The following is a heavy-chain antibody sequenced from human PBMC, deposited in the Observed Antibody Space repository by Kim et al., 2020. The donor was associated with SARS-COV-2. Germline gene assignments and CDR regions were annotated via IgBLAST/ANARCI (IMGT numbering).Heavy chain of an antibody. CDR2: IYYSGST. Sequence: SETLSLTCTVSGGSVSSGSYYWSWIRQPPGKGLEWIGYIYYSGSTNYNPSLKSRVTISVDTSKNQFSLKLSSVTAADTAVYYCARDGTIDYGGRMNWGQGTLVTVSS. CDR1: GGSVSSGSYY. CDR3: ARDGTIDYGGRMN. V-gene: IGHV4-61*01. D-gene: IGHD4-17*01. J-gene: IGHJ4*02.